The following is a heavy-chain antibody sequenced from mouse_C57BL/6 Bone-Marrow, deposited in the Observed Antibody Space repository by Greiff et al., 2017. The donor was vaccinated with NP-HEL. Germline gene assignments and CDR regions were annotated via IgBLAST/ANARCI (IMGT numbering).Heavy chain of an antibody. CDR1: GYTFTNYW. CDR2: IYPGGGYT. D-gene: IGHD1-1*01. Sequence: QVQLQQSGAELVRPGTSVKMSCKASGYTFTNYWIGWAKQRPGHGLEWIGDIYPGGGYTNYNEKFKGKATLTADKSSSTAYMQFSSLTSEDSAIYYCARMDYGSSFYAMDDWGQGTSVTVAS. CDR3: ARMDYGSSFYAMDD. J-gene: IGHJ4*01. V-gene: IGHV1-63*01.